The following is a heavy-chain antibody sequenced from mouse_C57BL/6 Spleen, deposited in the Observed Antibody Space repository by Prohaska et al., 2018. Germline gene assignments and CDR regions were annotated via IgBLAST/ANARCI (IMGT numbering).Heavy chain of an antibody. J-gene: IGHJ1*03. V-gene: IGHV1-55*01. CDR1: GYTYTSYW. CDR3: ARRYYSDSSWYFDV. Sequence: QVQLQQPGAELVKPGASVKMSCKASGYTYTSYWITWVKQRPGQGLEWIGDIYPGSGSTNYNEKFKSKATLTVDTSASTAYVQLSSLTSEDSAVYYCARRYYSDSSWYFDVWGTGTTVTVSS. D-gene: IGHD2-12*01. CDR2: IYPGSGST.